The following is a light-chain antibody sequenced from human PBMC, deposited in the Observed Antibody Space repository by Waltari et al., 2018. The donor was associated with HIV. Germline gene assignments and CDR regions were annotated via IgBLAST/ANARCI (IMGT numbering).Light chain of an antibody. CDR2: EVT. Sequence: QSALTQPASVSGSPGQSITISCTGTNSDIGKYNLVSWYQQHPGKVPKVLIFEVTTRPSGISHRLSGSKSDNTASLTISGLQAEDEADYYCSSYATGNTDVFGTGTSVTVL. J-gene: IGLJ1*01. V-gene: IGLV2-23*02. CDR1: NSDIGKYNL. CDR3: SSYATGNTDV.